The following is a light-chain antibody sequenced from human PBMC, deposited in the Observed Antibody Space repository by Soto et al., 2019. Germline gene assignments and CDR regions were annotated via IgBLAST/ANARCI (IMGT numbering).Light chain of an antibody. CDR2: DVS. CDR3: SSYTSSSPYV. Sequence: ALTQPASVSGSPGQSITISCTGTSSDVGGYNYVSWYQQHPGKAPKLMIYDVSNRPSGVSNRFSGSKSGNTASLTISGLQAEDEADYYCSSYTSSSPYVFGTGTRSPS. CDR1: SSDVGGYNY. V-gene: IGLV2-14*01. J-gene: IGLJ1*01.